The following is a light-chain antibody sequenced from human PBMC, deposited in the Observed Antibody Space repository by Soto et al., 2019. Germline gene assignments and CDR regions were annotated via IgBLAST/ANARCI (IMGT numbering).Light chain of an antibody. V-gene: IGKV1-9*01. Sequence: DIQLTQSPSFLSASIGDRVTFTCRPSQGFSSFLASYQHTPGQAPKLLIYAAYTFQREAPSRSSGSGSVREFTLTISSLQCEHFATYYCLPLSGYPRTFGQETKVDIK. CDR2: AAY. CDR1: QGFSSF. CDR3: LPLSGYPRT. J-gene: IGKJ1*01.